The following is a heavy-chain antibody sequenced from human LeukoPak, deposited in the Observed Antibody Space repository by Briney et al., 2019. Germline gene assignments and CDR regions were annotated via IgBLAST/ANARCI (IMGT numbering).Heavy chain of an antibody. D-gene: IGHD6-13*01. CDR2: IYTRGRT. CDR1: CGSISSYY. V-gene: IGHV4-4*07. J-gene: IGHJ3*02. CDR3: ARSRGSSWYGAFDI. Sequence: PSETLSLTCTDSCGSISSYYWSWIRHPAGKEPEWIGRIYTRGRTNYHPSLNTRVTLPVATSKNHFSLKLSSVTAPDTAVYYCARSRGSSWYGAFDIWGQGTMVTVSS.